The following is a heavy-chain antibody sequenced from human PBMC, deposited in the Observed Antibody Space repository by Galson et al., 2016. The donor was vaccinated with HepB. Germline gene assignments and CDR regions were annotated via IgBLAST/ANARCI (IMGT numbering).Heavy chain of an antibody. J-gene: IGHJ4*02. CDR1: GLNFDDYA. V-gene: IGHV3-9*01. CDR2: ISWNGAFI. D-gene: IGHD3-10*01. CDR3: AKAQYGSGTFLAIDY. Sequence: SLRLSCAAFGLNFDDYAMHWVRQPPGKGLEWVSGISWNGAFIGYADSVRGRFTISRDNAKNSLYLQMNSLRSEDTALYYCAKAQYGSGTFLAIDYWGQGTLVTVSS.